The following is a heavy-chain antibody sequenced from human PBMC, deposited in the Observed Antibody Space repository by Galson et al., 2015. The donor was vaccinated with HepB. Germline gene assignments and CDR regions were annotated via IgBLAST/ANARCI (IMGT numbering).Heavy chain of an antibody. CDR1: GFTFTYYA. V-gene: IGHV3-30-3*01. CDR3: ARVPGFRTSFDH. D-gene: IGHD3/OR15-3a*01. Sequence: SLRLSCAASGFTFTYYAMHWVRQAPGKGLEWVALISHDGSNEYFADSVKGRFTISRDNSRNTLYLQMNSLRTEDTAVYYCARVPGFRTSFDHWGQGTLVAVSS. J-gene: IGHJ4*02. CDR2: ISHDGSNE.